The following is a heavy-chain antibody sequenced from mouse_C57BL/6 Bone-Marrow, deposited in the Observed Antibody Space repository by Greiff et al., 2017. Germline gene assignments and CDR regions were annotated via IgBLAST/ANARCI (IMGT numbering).Heavy chain of an antibody. CDR2: IDPEDGET. CDR1: GFNIKDYY. CDR3: ARSTNYYGSSSWFAY. D-gene: IGHD1-1*01. V-gene: IGHV14-2*01. J-gene: IGHJ3*01. Sequence: VQLQQSGAELVKPGASVKLSCTASGFNIKDYYMHWVKQRTEQGLEWIGRIDPEDGETKYAPKFPGKATITADTSSNTAYLQLSSLTSEDTAVYYCARSTNYYGSSSWFAYWGQGTLVTVSA.